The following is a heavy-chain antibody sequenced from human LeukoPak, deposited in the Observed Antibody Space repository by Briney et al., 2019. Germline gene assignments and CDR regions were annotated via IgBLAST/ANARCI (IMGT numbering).Heavy chain of an antibody. CDR2: ISAYNGNT. V-gene: IGHV1-18*01. D-gene: IGHD2-8*01. CDR1: GYTFTSYG. CDR3: ARGYIVLMVYAPYYYGMDV. J-gene: IGHJ6*02. Sequence: ASVKVSCKASGYTFTSYGISWVRQAPGQGLEWMGWISAYNGNTNYAQKLQGRVTMTTDTSTSTAYKELRSLRSDDTAVYYCARGYIVLMVYAPYYYGMDVWGQGTTVTVSS.